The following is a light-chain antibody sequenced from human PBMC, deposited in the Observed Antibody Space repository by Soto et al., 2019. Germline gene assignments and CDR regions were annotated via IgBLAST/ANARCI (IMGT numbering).Light chain of an antibody. CDR2: AAS. Sequence: AIRMTQSPSSLSASTGDRVTITCRASQGISSYLAWYQQKPGKAPKLLIYAASTLQSGVPSRFSGSGSGTDFTLTIICLQSEDFAAYYFQQYYSYPQTFGQGTKVEIK. J-gene: IGKJ1*01. CDR1: QGISSY. CDR3: QQYYSYPQT. V-gene: IGKV1-8*01.